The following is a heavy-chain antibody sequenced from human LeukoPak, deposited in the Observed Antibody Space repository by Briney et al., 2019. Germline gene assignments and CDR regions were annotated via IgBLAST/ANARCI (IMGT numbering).Heavy chain of an antibody. J-gene: IGHJ4*02. CDR1: GFTFDAYA. CDR3: AKDRAAAGQYYFDY. V-gene: IGHV3-9*01. D-gene: IGHD6-13*01. Sequence: GGSLRLSCAASGFTFDAYAMQWVRQAPGKGLEWVSGISYNSGTRGYAGSVKGRFTISRDNAKNSLYLQMNSLRVEDTALYYCAKDRAAAGQYYFDYWGQGTLVTVSS. CDR2: ISYNSGTR.